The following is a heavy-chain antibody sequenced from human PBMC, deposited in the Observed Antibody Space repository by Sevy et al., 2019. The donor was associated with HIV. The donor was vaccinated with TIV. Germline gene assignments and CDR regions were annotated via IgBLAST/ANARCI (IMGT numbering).Heavy chain of an antibody. V-gene: IGHV3-20*04. J-gene: IGHJ5*02. CDR1: GFTFDDYG. CDR2: INWNGGST. Sequence: GGSLRLSCAASGFTFDDYGMSWVRQAPGKGLEWVSGINWNGGSTGYADSVKGRFTISRDNAKNSLYLQMNSLRAEDTALYYCVRDRSPTPDRYGSGSYDWFDPWGQGTLVTVSS. CDR3: VRDRSPTPDRYGSGSYDWFDP. D-gene: IGHD3-10*01.